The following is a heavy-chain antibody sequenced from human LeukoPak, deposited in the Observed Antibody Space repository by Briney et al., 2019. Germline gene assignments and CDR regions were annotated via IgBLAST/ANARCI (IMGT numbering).Heavy chain of an antibody. CDR1: GFTFDDYA. J-gene: IGHJ4*02. Sequence: GGSLRLSCAASGFTFDDYAMHWVRQAPGKGLEWVSLISWDGGSTYYADSVKGRFTISRDNSKTSLYLQMNILRAEDTALYYCAKGASYSSGWYIDYWGQGTLVTVSS. CDR2: ISWDGGST. CDR3: AKGASYSSGWYIDY. V-gene: IGHV3-43D*03. D-gene: IGHD6-19*01.